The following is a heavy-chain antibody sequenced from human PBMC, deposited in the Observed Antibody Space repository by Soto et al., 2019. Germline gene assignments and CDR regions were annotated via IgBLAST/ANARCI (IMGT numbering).Heavy chain of an antibody. V-gene: IGHV4-4*02. CDR3: ARDLLRPYYDFWSGYPNYYYGMDV. CDR1: GGSISSSNL. Sequence: SETLSLSCAVSGGSISSSNLWSCVRQPPGKGLDWIGEIYHSGSTNYNPSLKSRVTISVDKSKNQFSLKLSSVTAADTAVYYCARDLLRPYYDFWSGYPNYYYGMDVWGQGTTVTVYS. CDR2: IYHSGST. D-gene: IGHD3-3*01. J-gene: IGHJ6*02.